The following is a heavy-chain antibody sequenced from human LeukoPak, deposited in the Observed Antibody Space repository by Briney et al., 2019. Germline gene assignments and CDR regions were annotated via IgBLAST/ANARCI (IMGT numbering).Heavy chain of an antibody. D-gene: IGHD4-17*01. CDR2: ISAYNGNT. CDR1: GYTFSSYC. V-gene: IGHV1-18*01. J-gene: IGHJ4*02. Sequence: ASVKVSCKASGYTFSSYCMSWVRQAPGQGLEWMGWISAYNGNTNYAQKLQGRVTMTTDTSTSTAYMELRSLRSDDTAVYYCARERRYGAPLDYWGQGTLVTVSS. CDR3: ARERRYGAPLDY.